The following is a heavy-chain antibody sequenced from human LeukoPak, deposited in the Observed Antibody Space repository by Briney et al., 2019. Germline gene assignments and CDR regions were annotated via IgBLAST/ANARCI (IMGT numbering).Heavy chain of an antibody. J-gene: IGHJ6*03. Sequence: ASVKVSCKASGYTFTGYYMHWVRQAPGQGLEWMGWINPNSGGTNYAQKFQGRVTMTRDTSISTAYMELSRLRSDDTAVYYCARAYCGGDCPYTHMDVWGKGTTVTVSS. D-gene: IGHD2-21*02. CDR1: GYTFTGYY. V-gene: IGHV1-2*02. CDR2: INPNSGGT. CDR3: ARAYCGGDCPYTHMDV.